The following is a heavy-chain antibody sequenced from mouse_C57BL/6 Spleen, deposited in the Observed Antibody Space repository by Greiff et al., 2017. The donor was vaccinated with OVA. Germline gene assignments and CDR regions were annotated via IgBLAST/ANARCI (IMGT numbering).Heavy chain of an antibody. J-gene: IGHJ4*01. CDR2: ISSGGDYI. D-gene: IGHD2-1*01. CDR1: GFTFSSYA. V-gene: IGHV5-9-1*02. CDR3: TRVPYGKGAMDY. Sequence: EVKLMESGEGLVKPGGSLKLSCAASGFTFSSYAMSWVRQTPEKRLAWVAYISSGGDYIYYADTVKGRFTISRDNARNTLYLQMSSLKSEDTAMYYCTRVPYGKGAMDYWGQGTSVTVSS.